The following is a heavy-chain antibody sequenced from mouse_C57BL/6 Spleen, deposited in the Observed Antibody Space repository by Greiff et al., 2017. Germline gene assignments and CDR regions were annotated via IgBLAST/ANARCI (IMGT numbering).Heavy chain of an antibody. J-gene: IGHJ4*01. CDR3: AVGGGYYYAMDY. CDR2: IDPSDSYT. CDR1: GYTFTSYW. V-gene: IGHV1-50*01. Sequence: VQLQQPGAELVKPGASVKLSCKASGYTFTSYWMQWVKQRPGQGLEWIGEIDPSDSYTNYNQKFKGKATLTVDPSPSTAYMQLSSLTSEDSAVYCCAVGGGYYYAMDYWGQGTSVTVSS.